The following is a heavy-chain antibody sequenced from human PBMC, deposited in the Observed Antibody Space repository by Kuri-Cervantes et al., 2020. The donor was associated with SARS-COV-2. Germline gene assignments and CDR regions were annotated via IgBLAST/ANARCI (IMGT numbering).Heavy chain of an antibody. Sequence: GSLRLTCTVSGGSISSSSYYWGWIRQPPGKGLEWIGSIYYSGSTYYNPSLKSRVTISVDTSKNQFSLKLSSVTAADTAVYYCARSEWELPKLDYWGQGTLVTVSS. CDR3: ARSEWELPKLDY. V-gene: IGHV4-39*01. D-gene: IGHD1-26*01. CDR1: GGSISSSSYY. CDR2: IYYSGST. J-gene: IGHJ4*02.